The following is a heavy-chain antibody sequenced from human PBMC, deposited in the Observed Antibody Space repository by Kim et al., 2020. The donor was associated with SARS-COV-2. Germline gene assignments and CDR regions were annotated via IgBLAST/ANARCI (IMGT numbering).Heavy chain of an antibody. CDR3: ARGSGWLDKYYYYGMDV. Sequence: LKSRVTISVDTSKNQFSLKLSSVTAADTAVYYCARGSGWLDKYYYYGMDVWGQGTTVTVSS. D-gene: IGHD6-19*01. J-gene: IGHJ6*02. V-gene: IGHV4-59*09.